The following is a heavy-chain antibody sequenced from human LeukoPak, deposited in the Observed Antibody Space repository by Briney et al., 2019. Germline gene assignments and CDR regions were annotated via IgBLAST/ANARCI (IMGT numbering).Heavy chain of an antibody. Sequence: PGGSLRLSCAASGFTVSSYWMPWVRQGPGKGPVWVSRISPDGSDTSYADSVKGRFTISRDNAKNTLYLQMNSLRVEDTAVYYCVRGAYSGRLDYWGQGTLVTVSS. D-gene: IGHD1-26*01. CDR3: VRGAYSGRLDY. CDR2: ISPDGSDT. CDR1: GFTVSSYW. V-gene: IGHV3-74*01. J-gene: IGHJ4*02.